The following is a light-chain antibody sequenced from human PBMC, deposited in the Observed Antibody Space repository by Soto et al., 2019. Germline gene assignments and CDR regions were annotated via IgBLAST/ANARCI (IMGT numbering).Light chain of an antibody. CDR3: SAWDGGLSGRV. V-gene: IGLV1-47*02. CDR2: SDT. Sequence: QSVLTQSPSASGTPGQRVTISCSGSSSNIGSNYVYWYRQLQGTAPKLLIYSDTQRPSWVPARFSGSTSGTSASLPISGLRYEDDADYYCSAWDGGLSGRVLGGGTKLTVL. J-gene: IGLJ2*01. CDR1: SSNIGSNY.